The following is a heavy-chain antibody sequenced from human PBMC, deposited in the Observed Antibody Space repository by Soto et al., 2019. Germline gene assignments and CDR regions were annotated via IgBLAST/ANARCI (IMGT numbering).Heavy chain of an antibody. Sequence: SVKVSCKASGGTFSSYAISWVRQAPGQGLEWMGGIIPIFGTANYAQKFQGRVTITADESTSTAYMELSSLRSEDTAVYYCARVPYGGNPPLYYYYGMDVWGQGTTVTVSS. V-gene: IGHV1-69*13. CDR2: IIPIFGTA. CDR3: ARVPYGGNPPLYYYYGMDV. CDR1: GGTFSSYA. J-gene: IGHJ6*02. D-gene: IGHD4-17*01.